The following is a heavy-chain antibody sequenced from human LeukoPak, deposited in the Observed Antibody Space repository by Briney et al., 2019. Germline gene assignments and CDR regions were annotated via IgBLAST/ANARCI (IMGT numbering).Heavy chain of an antibody. J-gene: IGHJ4*02. V-gene: IGHV1-2*02. CDR1: GDTFTGYY. Sequence: ASVKVSCKASGDTFTGYYMHWVRQAPGQGLEWMGWINPNSGGTNYAQKFQGRVTMTRDTSISTAYMELSRLRSDDTAVYYCASLGNPYSSGWTIDYWGQGTLVTVSS. D-gene: IGHD6-19*01. CDR3: ASLGNPYSSGWTIDY. CDR2: INPNSGGT.